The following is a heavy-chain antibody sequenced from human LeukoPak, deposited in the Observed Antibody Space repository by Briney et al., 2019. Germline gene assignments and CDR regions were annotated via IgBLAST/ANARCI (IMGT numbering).Heavy chain of an antibody. V-gene: IGHV1-46*01. CDR3: AREESVGYFDY. J-gene: IGHJ4*02. Sequence: AAVKLSCTASGYTLTNYYMHWVRQPPGQGLEWMGLINPTGSSTNYAQKFWGRVTMTRDTSTSTVYMELSSLVSEDTAVYYCAREESVGYFDYWGQSPVDPVSS. CDR2: INPTGSST. CDR1: GYTLTNYY.